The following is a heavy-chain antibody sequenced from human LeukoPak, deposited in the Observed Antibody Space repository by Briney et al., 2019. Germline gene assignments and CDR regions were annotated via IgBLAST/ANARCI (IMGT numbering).Heavy chain of an antibody. CDR2: ISGSCGST. V-gene: IGHV3-23*01. Sequence: QPGGSLRLSCAASGFTFSSYAMSWVRQAPGKGLEWVSAISGSCGSTYYADSVKGRFTISRDNSKNTLYLQMNSLRAEDTAVYYCAKAYGSGSRPFPFDYWGQGTLVTVSS. CDR3: AKAYGSGSRPFPFDY. J-gene: IGHJ4*02. CDR1: GFTFSSYA. D-gene: IGHD3-10*01.